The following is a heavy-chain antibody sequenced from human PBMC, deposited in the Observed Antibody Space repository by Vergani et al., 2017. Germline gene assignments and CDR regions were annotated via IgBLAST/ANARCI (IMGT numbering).Heavy chain of an antibody. CDR2: INPNSGGT. D-gene: IGHD3-3*01. Sequence: QVQLVQSGAEVKKPGASVKVSCKASGYTFTGYYMHWVRQAPGQGLEWMGWINPNSGGTNYAQKFQGRVTMTRDTSISTAYMELSRLRSDDTAVYYCARDPEGRFLEWLPYYYYGMDVWGQGTTVTVSS. CDR1: GYTFTGYY. CDR3: ARDPEGRFLEWLPYYYYGMDV. J-gene: IGHJ6*02. V-gene: IGHV1-2*02.